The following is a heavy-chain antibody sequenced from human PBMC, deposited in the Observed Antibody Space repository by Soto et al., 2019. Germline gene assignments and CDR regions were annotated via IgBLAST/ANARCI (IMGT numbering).Heavy chain of an antibody. CDR3: ARDPPGIAASGSYN. J-gene: IGHJ4*02. CDR1: GFTVSNNY. D-gene: IGHD6-13*01. V-gene: IGHV3-53*01. Sequence: DVQLEESGGGLIQPGGSLRLSCAVSGFTVSNNYMTWVRQAPGKGLEWVSLIYSSGGTKYADSVRGRFTISRDNSKNTLYVHMNSLKVEDTAVYYCARDPPGIAASGSYNWGQGTLVTVSS. CDR2: IYSSGGT.